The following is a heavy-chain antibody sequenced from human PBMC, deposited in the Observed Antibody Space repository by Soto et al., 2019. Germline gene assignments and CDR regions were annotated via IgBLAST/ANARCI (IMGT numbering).Heavy chain of an antibody. CDR3: AKKYYDYVWGVGD. Sequence: LRLSCAASGFTFRSYGMHWVRQAPGKGLEWVAVISYDGSNKYYADSVKGRFTISRDNSKNTLYLQMNSLRAEDTAVYYCAKKYYDYVWGVGDWGQGTLVTVSS. V-gene: IGHV3-30*18. D-gene: IGHD3-16*01. J-gene: IGHJ4*02. CDR2: ISYDGSNK. CDR1: GFTFRSYG.